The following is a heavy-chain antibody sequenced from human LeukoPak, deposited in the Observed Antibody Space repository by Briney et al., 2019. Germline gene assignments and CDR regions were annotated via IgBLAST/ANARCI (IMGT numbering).Heavy chain of an antibody. V-gene: IGHV1-69*01. CDR3: ARDGPNTSPVGDY. Sequence: SVKVSCKASGGTFISYAISWVRQAPGQGLEWMGGIIPIFGTANYAQKFQGRVTITADESTSTAYMELSSLRSEDTAVYYCARDGPNTSPVGDYWGQGTLVTVSS. CDR2: IIPIFGTA. CDR1: GGTFISYA. J-gene: IGHJ4*02. D-gene: IGHD4-23*01.